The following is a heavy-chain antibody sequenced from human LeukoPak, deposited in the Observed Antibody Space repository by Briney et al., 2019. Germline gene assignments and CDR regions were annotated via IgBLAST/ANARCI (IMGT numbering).Heavy chain of an antibody. Sequence: GASVKVSCKASGGTFSSYAISWVRQAPGQGLEWMGGIIPIFGTANYAQKFQGRVTITADESTSTAYMELSSLRSEDTAVYYCARDEGYSSSSGFDPWGQGTLVTVSS. D-gene: IGHD6-13*01. CDR1: GGTFSSYA. CDR3: ARDEGYSSSSGFDP. J-gene: IGHJ5*02. CDR2: IIPIFGTA. V-gene: IGHV1-69*13.